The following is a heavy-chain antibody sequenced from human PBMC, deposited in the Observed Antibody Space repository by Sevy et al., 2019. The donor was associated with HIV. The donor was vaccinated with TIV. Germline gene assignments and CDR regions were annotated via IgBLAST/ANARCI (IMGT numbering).Heavy chain of an antibody. Sequence: VGCLRLSCAASGFTFTSYAMSWVRQAPGRGLEGVSAISGEGLYIFYGDSVQGRFTISRDNSRNTLYLQMNSLGADDTAVYYSAKEEGYRTGYFDFWGQGILVSVSS. J-gene: IGHJ4*02. CDR2: ISGEGLYI. CDR1: GFTFTSYA. V-gene: IGHV3-23*01. D-gene: IGHD6-13*01. CDR3: AKEEGYRTGYFDF.